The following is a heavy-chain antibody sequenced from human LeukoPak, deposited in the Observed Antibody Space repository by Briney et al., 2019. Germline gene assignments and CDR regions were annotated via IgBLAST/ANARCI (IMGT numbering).Heavy chain of an antibody. J-gene: IGHJ4*02. CDR2: NSGSGGNT. CDR1: GFSFSTYA. Sequence: GGSLRLSCAVSGFSFSTYAMRWVRQAPGKGLECVSANSGSGGNTYYADSVKGRFTISRDNSKNTLYLQMNSLRAEDTAVFYCAKISGDDSSDYWGQGTLVTVSS. CDR3: AKISGDDSSDY. V-gene: IGHV3-23*01. D-gene: IGHD3-22*01.